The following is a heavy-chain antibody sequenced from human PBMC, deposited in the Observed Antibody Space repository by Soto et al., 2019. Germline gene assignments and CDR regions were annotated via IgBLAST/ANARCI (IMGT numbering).Heavy chain of an antibody. CDR1: GCSISSGGYS. CDR2: IYHSGST. Sequence: SETLSLTCTFSGCSISSGGYSWSWIRQPPGKGLEWIGCIYHSGSTYYNPSLKSRVTISVDRSKNQFSLKLSSVTAADTAVYYCARVPGLWGRGTLVTVSS. J-gene: IGHJ2*01. CDR3: ARVPGL. V-gene: IGHV4-30-2*01.